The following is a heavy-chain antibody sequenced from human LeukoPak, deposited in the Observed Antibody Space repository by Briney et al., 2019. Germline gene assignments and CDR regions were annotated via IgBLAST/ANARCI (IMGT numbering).Heavy chain of an antibody. CDR1: GGSISSYY. V-gene: IGHV4-59*01. D-gene: IGHD3-10*01. CDR2: IYCSGST. Sequence: ASETLSPTCTVSGGSISSYYWSWIRQPPGEGLEWIGYIYCSGSTNYNPSLKSRVTIAVDTSKNQFSLKLSSVTAADTAVYYCARGGWFGAKQRWGQGTLVTVSS. J-gene: IGHJ1*01. CDR3: ARGGWFGAKQR.